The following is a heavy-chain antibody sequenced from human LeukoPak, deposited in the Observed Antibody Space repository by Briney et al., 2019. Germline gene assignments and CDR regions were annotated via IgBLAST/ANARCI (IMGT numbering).Heavy chain of an antibody. V-gene: IGHV1-18*01. CDR3: ARDLRRGSYYDGHYLDF. D-gene: IGHD3-10*01. Sequence: ASVKVSCKASGYTFTNYGFSWVRQAPGQGLEWMGWTSTHNGNKMYAQSLQGRVTVTTDTSTSTTYTELTSLRSDDTAVYYCARDLRRGSYYDGHYLDFWGQGTLVTVSS. CDR2: TSTHNGNK. CDR1: GYTFTNYG. J-gene: IGHJ4*02.